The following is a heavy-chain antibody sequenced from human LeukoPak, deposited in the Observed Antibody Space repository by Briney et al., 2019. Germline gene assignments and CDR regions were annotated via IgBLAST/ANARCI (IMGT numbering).Heavy chain of an antibody. CDR2: INHSGST. J-gene: IGHJ4*02. V-gene: IGHV4-34*01. CDR1: GGSFSGYY. D-gene: IGHD2-15*01. CDR3: ASAVVVVAATWFDY. Sequence: PSETLSLTCAVYGGSFSGYYWSWIRQPPGKGLEWIGEINHSGSTNYNPSLESRVTISVDTSKNQFSLKLSSVTAADTAVYYCASAVVVVAATWFDYWGQGTLVTVSS.